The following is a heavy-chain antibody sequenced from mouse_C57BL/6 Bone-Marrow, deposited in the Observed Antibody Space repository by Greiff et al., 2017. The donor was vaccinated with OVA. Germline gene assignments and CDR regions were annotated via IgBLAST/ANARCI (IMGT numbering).Heavy chain of an antibody. D-gene: IGHD2-10*01. Sequence: DVQLQESGPGLVKPSQSLSLTCSVTGYSITSGYYWNWIRQFPGNKLEWMGYISYDGSNNYNPSLKNRISITRDTSKNQFFLKLNSVTTEDTATYYCARDLLLDYYAMDYWGQGTSVTVSS. CDR2: ISYDGSN. CDR3: ARDLLLDYYAMDY. J-gene: IGHJ4*01. CDR1: GYSITSGYY. V-gene: IGHV3-6*01.